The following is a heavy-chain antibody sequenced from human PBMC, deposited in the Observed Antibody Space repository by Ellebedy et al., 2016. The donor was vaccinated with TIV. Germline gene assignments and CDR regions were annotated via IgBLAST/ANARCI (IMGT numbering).Heavy chain of an antibody. CDR3: AKDLDAGTTTRLDY. V-gene: IGHV3-23*01. D-gene: IGHD1-1*01. J-gene: IGHJ4*02. CDR1: GFTFTQFW. Sequence: PGGSLRLSCAASGFTFTQFWLHWVRQAPGKGLEWVSGTIGGGATTYYADSVKGRFTISRDNSKNTLYLQMNSLRAEDTAVYYCAKDLDAGTTTRLDYWGQGTLVTVSS. CDR2: TIGGGATT.